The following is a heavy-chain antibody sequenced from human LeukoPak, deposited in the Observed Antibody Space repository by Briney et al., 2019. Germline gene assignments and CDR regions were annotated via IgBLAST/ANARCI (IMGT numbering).Heavy chain of an antibody. J-gene: IGHJ4*02. D-gene: IGHD3-9*01. CDR1: GFTFSSYA. CDR2: ISGSGGST. CDR3: ANLYVDLPIDWLLPSFDY. Sequence: GGSLRLSCAASGFTFSSYAMSWVRQAPGKGLEWVSAISGSGGSTYYADSVKGRFTISRDNSKNTLYLQMNSLRAEDTAVYYCANLYVDLPIDWLLPSFDYWGQGTLVTASS. V-gene: IGHV3-23*01.